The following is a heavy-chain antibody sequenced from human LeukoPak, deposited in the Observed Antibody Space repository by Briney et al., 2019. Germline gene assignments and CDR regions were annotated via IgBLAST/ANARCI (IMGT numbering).Heavy chain of an antibody. V-gene: IGHV3-23*01. D-gene: IGHD6-13*01. J-gene: IGHJ4*02. CDR3: AKDISPSWEVAAAGSLIDY. CDR2: MSGSGYYT. CDR1: GFAFSNFA. Sequence: GGSLRLSCAASGFAFSNFAMSWVRQAPGKGLEWVSAMSGSGYYTYYVESVKGRFTISRDNSKNTLYLQMNSLRAEDTAVYYCAKDISPSWEVAAAGSLIDYWGQGTLVTVSS.